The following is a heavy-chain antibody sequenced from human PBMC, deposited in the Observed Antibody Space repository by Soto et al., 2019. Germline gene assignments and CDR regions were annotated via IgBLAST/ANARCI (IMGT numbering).Heavy chain of an antibody. CDR3: ARDDGGYCGGGSCSSSGWFDP. J-gene: IGHJ5*02. V-gene: IGHV3-33*01. CDR1: GFTFSTYG. D-gene: IGHD2-15*01. CDR2: IWYDGSNK. Sequence: QVQLVESGGGVVQPGRSLRLSCAASGFTFSTYGMHWVRQAPGKGLEWVAVIWYDGSNKNYADSVKGRFTISRDNSKNTRYMQRNSLRAEDTAVYYCARDDGGYCGGGSCSSSGWFDPWGQGTLVTVSS.